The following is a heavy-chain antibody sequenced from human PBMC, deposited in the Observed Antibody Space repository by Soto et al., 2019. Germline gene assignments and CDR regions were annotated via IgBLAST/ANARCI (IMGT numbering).Heavy chain of an antibody. CDR3: ATDQISKYDDGSGYYPNYFDY. CDR1: GFTFSSYA. J-gene: IGHJ4*02. CDR2: ISGSGGST. D-gene: IGHD3-22*01. V-gene: IGHV3-23*01. Sequence: EVQLLESGGGLVQPGGSLRLSCAASGFTFSSYAMSWVRQAPGKGLEWVSAISGSGGSTYYADSVKGRFTISRDNTKNTLNPQMTSLRAVDRAVYYCATDQISKYDDGSGYYPNYFDYWGQGTLVTVSS.